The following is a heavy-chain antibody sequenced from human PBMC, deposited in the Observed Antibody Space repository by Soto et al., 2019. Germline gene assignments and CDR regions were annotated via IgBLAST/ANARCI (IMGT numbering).Heavy chain of an antibody. CDR1: GFTFSSYT. Sequence: GGSLRLSCAASGFTFSSYTLNWVRRAPGKGLEWVATSSDRRTGNTHYSDSVRGRFTLSRDYSRNILFLQMDSLRADDTALYYCTPWLPAYFDYCGRGTQVTVSS. D-gene: IGHD6-19*01. CDR3: TPWLPAYFDY. CDR2: SSDRRTGNT. J-gene: IGHJ4*02. V-gene: IGHV3-23*01.